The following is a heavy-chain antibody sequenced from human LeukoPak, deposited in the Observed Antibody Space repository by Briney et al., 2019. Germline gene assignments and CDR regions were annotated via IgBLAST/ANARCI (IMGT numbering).Heavy chain of an antibody. CDR2: ISGSGGST. D-gene: IGHD3-9*01. CDR3: AKSPSLLTGYDYYYMDV. J-gene: IGHJ6*03. V-gene: IGHV3-23*01. Sequence: GGSLRLSCAASGFTFSSYAMSWVRQAPGKGLEWVSAISGSGGSTYYADSVKGRFTISRDNSKNTLYLQMNSLRAEDTAVYYRAKSPSLLTGYDYYYMDVWGKGTTVTVSS. CDR1: GFTFSSYA.